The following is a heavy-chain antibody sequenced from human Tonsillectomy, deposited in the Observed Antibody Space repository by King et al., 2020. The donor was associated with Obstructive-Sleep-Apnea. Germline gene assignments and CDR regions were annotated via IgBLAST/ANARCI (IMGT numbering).Heavy chain of an antibody. CDR3: ARAPFIWTDYEQSWYFDL. J-gene: IGHJ2*01. Sequence: VQLVESGGGFVQPGGSLRLSCATSGFTVSSNYMSWVRQAPGKGLELVLVIYSGGSTSYADSLNGRFTISRDISNNTLYLQMNSLRAEDTAVYYCARAPFIWTDYEQSWYFDLWGRGTLVTVSS. CDR2: IYSGGST. V-gene: IGHV3-66*01. D-gene: IGHD3/OR15-3a*01. CDR1: GFTVSSNY.